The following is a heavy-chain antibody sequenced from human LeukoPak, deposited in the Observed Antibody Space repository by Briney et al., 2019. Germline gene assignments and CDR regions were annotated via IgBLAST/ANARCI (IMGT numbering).Heavy chain of an antibody. J-gene: IGHJ4*02. CDR2: IYYSGST. Sequence: PSETLSLTCTVSGGSISSGSYYWSWIRQSPGKGLQWIGYIYYSGSTNYNPSLESRVTISVDTSKNQFSLKLSSVTAADTAVYYCARQGSYHPPFDYWGQGTLVPVPS. D-gene: IGHD3-10*01. CDR1: GGSISSGSYY. CDR3: ARQGSYHPPFDY. V-gene: IGHV4-61*01.